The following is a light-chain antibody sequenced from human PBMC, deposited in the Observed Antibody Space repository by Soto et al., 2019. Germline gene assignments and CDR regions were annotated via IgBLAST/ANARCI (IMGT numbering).Light chain of an antibody. CDR1: ITDIGAYNY. CDR3: CSYATPRQ. CDR2: GVS. Sequence: QSALTQPASVSGSPGQSITISCTGTITDIGAYNYVSWYQQHPGKAPKLLIYGVSSRPSGVSNRFSGSKSGNMASLTISGLQAEDEAEYYCCSYATPRQFGGGTKLTVL. V-gene: IGLV2-14*01. J-gene: IGLJ2*01.